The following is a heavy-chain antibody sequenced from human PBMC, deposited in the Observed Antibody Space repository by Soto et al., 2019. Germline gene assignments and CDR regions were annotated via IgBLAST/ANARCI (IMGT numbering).Heavy chain of an antibody. V-gene: IGHV1-69*06. J-gene: IGHJ4*02. CDR3: GRRHSGGFFRFFDS. D-gene: IGHD2-15*01. Sequence: QVQLVQSGTEVKKPGSSVKVSCKASGGSLSTNPISWVRQAPGLGLEWMGGTGSGTGPGNHAQKFQGRFTVAADKSTSTVYMELTNLSSEYTAVYCCGRRHSGGFFRFFDSWGQGALVTVSS. CDR1: GGSLSTNP. CDR2: TGSGTGPG.